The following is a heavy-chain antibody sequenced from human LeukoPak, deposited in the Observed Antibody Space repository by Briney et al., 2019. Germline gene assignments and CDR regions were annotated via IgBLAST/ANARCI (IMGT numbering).Heavy chain of an antibody. CDR1: GGSISSSSYY. CDR3: ARDIDILAAFDY. J-gene: IGHJ4*02. CDR2: IYYSGST. Sequence: SETLSLTCTVSGGSISSSSYYWGWIRQPPGKGLEWIGSIYYSGSTYYNPSLKSRVTISVDTSKNQFSLKLSSVTAADTAVYYCARDIDILAAFDYWGQGTLVTVSS. D-gene: IGHD3-9*01. V-gene: IGHV4-39*07.